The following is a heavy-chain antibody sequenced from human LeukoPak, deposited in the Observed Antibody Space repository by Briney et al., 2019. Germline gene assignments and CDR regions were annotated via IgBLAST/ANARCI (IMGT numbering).Heavy chain of an antibody. Sequence: GGSLRLSCAASGFTFSSYSMNWVRQAPGKGLEWVSYISSSSSIIYYADSVKGRFTISRDNAKNTLYLQMNSLRAEDTAVYYCARDGLNDYGDYGVDYWGQGTLVTVSS. CDR3: ARDGLNDYGDYGVDY. J-gene: IGHJ4*02. D-gene: IGHD4-17*01. CDR2: ISSSSSII. CDR1: GFTFSSYS. V-gene: IGHV3-48*04.